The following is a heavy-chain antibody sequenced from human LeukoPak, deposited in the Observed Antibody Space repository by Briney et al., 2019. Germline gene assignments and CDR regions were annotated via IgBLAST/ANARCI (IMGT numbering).Heavy chain of an antibody. V-gene: IGHV3-30-3*01. D-gene: IGHD3-16*01. CDR1: GFTFSSYA. Sequence: GGSLRLSCAASGFTFSSYAVHWVRQAPGKGLEWVAVIFYDGSNVYFGDSVKGRFTISRDNSKNTLYLQMNSLRAEDTAVYYCARDWATVSEGYFDYWGQGTLVTVSS. CDR3: ARDWATVSEGYFDY. CDR2: IFYDGSNV. J-gene: IGHJ4*02.